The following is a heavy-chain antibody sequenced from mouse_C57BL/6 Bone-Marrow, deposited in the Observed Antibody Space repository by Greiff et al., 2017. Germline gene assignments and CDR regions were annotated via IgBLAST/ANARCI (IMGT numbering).Heavy chain of an antibody. Sequence: EVQLVEPGGGLVKPGGSLKLSCEASGFTFSDYGMHWVRQAPGQGLEWVAYISSGSSTIYYADTVKGRFTISRDNANNTVFLQLTSLRSEDTAMYYCARAGEYYGFAYWGQGTLVTVSA. V-gene: IGHV5-17*01. CDR1: GFTFSDYG. CDR2: ISSGSSTI. CDR3: ARAGEYYGFAY. J-gene: IGHJ3*01. D-gene: IGHD1-1*01.